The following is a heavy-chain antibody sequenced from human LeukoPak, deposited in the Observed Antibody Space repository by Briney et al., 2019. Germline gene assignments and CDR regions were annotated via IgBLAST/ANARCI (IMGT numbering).Heavy chain of an antibody. Sequence: SETLSLTCAVYGGSFSGYYWSWLRQPPGKGLEGMGEINHSGSTNYNPSLKSRGTISVDKRKNQYSRGLRYGTAGDAAVYYCARDYNPEGSYYLAHYYYYMDVWGKGTTVTVSS. J-gene: IGHJ6*03. CDR3: ARDYNPEGSYYLAHYYYYMDV. D-gene: IGHD3-10*01. CDR2: INHSGST. CDR1: GGSFSGYY. V-gene: IGHV4-34*01.